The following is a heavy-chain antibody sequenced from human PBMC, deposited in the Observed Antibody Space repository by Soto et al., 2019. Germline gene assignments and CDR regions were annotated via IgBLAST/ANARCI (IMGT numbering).Heavy chain of an antibody. D-gene: IGHD2-15*01. Sequence: PSETLSLTCTVSGGSISSGDYYWSWIRQPPGKGLEWIGYIYYSGSTYYNPSLKSRVTISVDTSKNQFSLKLSSVTAADTAVYYCDRDGGRVDYYYGMDVWGQGPKVTVSS. CDR1: GGSISSGDYY. CDR2: IYYSGST. J-gene: IGHJ6*02. V-gene: IGHV4-30-4*01. CDR3: DRDGGRVDYYYGMDV.